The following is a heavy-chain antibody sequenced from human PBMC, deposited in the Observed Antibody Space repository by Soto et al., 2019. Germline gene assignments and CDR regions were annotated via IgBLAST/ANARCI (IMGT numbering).Heavy chain of an antibody. CDR3: ARDSDYAFDY. CDR1: GFTFSIYS. D-gene: IGHD4-17*01. J-gene: IGHJ4*02. CDR2: SNSVSGDI. V-gene: IGHV3-48*02. Sequence: GGSLRLSCAASGFTFSIYSMNWVRQAPGKGLEWVAYSNSVSGDIYYTDSVKGRVTISRDNVKNSLYLQMNSLRDGDTAVYYCARDSDYAFDYWGQGTLVTVSS.